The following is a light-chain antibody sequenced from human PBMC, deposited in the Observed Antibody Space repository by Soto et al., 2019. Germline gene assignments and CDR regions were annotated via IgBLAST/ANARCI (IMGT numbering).Light chain of an antibody. J-gene: IGKJ1*01. V-gene: IGKV1-5*03. CDR1: QSISSW. CDR2: KAS. Sequence: DIQMTQSPSTLSASVGDRVTITCRASQSISSWLAWYQQKPGKAPKLLIYKASSLESGAPSRFSDGGSGTEFTLTISSLQPDDFATYYCQQYNSYSTVGQGTKVYSK. CDR3: QQYNSYST.